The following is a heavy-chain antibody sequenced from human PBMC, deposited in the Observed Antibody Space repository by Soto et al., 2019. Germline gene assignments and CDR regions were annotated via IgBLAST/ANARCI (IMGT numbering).Heavy chain of an antibody. Sequence: PSETLSLTCTVSGGSISSYYWSWIRQPPGKGLEWIGYIYYSGSTNYNPSLKSRVTISVDTSKNQFSLKLSSVTAADTAVYYCARGVDSSGYYFDYWGQGTLVTVS. CDR3: ARGVDSSGYYFDY. D-gene: IGHD3-22*01. CDR1: GGSISSYY. CDR2: IYYSGST. J-gene: IGHJ4*02. V-gene: IGHV4-59*01.